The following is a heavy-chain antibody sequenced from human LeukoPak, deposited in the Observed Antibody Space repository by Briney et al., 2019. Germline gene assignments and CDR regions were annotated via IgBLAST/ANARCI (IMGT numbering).Heavy chain of an antibody. V-gene: IGHV4-4*07. Sequence: SETLSLTCTISGGSISSYYWSWIRQPAGKGLEWIGRTYSSVSTHYNPSLKSRVTMSVDTSKNQFSLRVYYVTAADTAVYYCARDYYYDSSGYYDYWGQGTLVTVSS. CDR3: ARDYYYDSSGYYDY. J-gene: IGHJ4*02. D-gene: IGHD3-22*01. CDR2: TYSSVST. CDR1: GGSISSYY.